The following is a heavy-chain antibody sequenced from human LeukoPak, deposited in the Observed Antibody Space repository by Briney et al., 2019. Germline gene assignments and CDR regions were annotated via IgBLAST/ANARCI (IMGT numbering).Heavy chain of an antibody. CDR2: INPNSGGT. V-gene: IGHV1-2*02. Sequence: ASVKVSCKASGYTFTGYYMHWVRQAPGQGLEWMGWINPNSGGTNYAQKFQGRVTMTRDTSISTAYMELSRLRSDDTAVYYCASGTPWIQLWPASYFGYWGQGTLVTVSS. CDR3: ASGTPWIQLWPASYFGY. CDR1: GYTFTGYY. D-gene: IGHD5-18*01. J-gene: IGHJ4*02.